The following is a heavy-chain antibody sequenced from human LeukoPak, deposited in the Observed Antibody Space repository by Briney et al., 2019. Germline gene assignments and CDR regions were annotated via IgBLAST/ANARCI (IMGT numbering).Heavy chain of an antibody. V-gene: IGHV3-74*01. CDR3: ARGGFDVPGMDV. CDR2: INSDGSST. Sequence: PGGSQRLSCAASGFTFSSYWMHWVRQAPGKGLVWVSRINSDGSSTSYADSVKGRFTISRDNAKNTLYLQMNSLRAEDTAVYYCARGGFDVPGMDVWGQGTTVTVSS. J-gene: IGHJ6*02. D-gene: IGHD3-10*02. CDR1: GFTFSSYW.